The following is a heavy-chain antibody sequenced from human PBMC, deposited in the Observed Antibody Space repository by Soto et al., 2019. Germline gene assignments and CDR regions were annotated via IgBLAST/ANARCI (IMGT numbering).Heavy chain of an antibody. Sequence: GASVKVSCKASGYIFTDYYINWVRQAPGQGLEWMGWINPKSGDTDYAQNFQGRVTMTTDTSITTAYMELSRLRSDDTAVYYCARPYCTSNSCHNLSDSWGQGTLVTVSS. D-gene: IGHD2-2*01. V-gene: IGHV1-2*02. CDR1: GYIFTDYY. CDR3: ARPYCTSNSCHNLSDS. J-gene: IGHJ5*01. CDR2: INPKSGDT.